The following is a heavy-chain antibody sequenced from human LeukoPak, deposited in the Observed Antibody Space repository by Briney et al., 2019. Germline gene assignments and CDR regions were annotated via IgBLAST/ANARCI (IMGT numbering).Heavy chain of an antibody. V-gene: IGHV3-48*01. CDR1: GFTFSSYS. Sequence: GGSLRLSCAASGFTFSSYSMNWVRQAPGKGLEWVSYIRSSGSPIYYADSVKGRFTISRDNAKNSLYLQMNSLRVEDTAVYYCARDPHALDYWGQGTLVTVSS. CDR2: IRSSGSPI. CDR3: ARDPHALDY. J-gene: IGHJ4*02. D-gene: IGHD2-2*01.